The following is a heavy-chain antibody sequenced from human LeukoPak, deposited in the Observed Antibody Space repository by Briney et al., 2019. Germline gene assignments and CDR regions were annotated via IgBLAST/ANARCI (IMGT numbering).Heavy chain of an antibody. J-gene: IGHJ4*02. CDR3: AREGPGDHYFGF. CDR2: ISFDGSNT. V-gene: IGHV3-30*04. D-gene: IGHD7-27*01. CDR1: GFTFKNYD. Sequence: GRSLRLSCAASGFTFKNYDMHWARQAPGKGLGWVAFISFDGSNTYYADSVKGRFTISRDNSKNTLYLQMNSLRFDDTAVCYCAREGPGDHYFGFWGQGSLVTVSS.